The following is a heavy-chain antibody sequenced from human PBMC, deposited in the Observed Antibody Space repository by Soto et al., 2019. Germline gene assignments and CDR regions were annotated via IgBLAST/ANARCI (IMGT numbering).Heavy chain of an antibody. D-gene: IGHD1-26*01. CDR1: GFTFSNAW. CDR2: IKSKTDGGTT. CDR3: TTIIPKGKWELGP. J-gene: IGHJ5*02. V-gene: IGHV3-15*05. Sequence: GGSLRLSCVASGFTFSNAWMSWFRQAPGKGLEWVGRIKSKTDGGTTDYAGPVKGRFTISRDDSIKTLFVQMNSLKTEDTAVYYCTTIIPKGKWELGPWGQGXLVTVSS.